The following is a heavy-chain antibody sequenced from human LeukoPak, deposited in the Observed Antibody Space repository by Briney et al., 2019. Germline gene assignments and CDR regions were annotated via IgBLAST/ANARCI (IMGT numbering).Heavy chain of an antibody. CDR2: AHRESSTI. CDR1: GFTFYDYA. CDR3: AKDLAVGTTPRVYAFDV. D-gene: IGHD1-26*01. J-gene: IGHJ3*01. V-gene: IGHV3-9*01. Sequence: KPGGSLRLSCAASGFTFYDYAMHWVRQVPGKGLEWVGGAHRESSTIAYGDSVRGRFTISRDKARNYLYLQMNSLRTEDTDLYYCAKDLAVGTTPRVYAFDVWGQGTMVTV.